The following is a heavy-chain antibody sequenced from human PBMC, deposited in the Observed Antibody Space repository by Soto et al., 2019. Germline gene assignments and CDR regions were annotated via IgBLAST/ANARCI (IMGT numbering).Heavy chain of an antibody. D-gene: IGHD6-6*01. J-gene: IGHJ3*02. CDR1: GGSISSYY. V-gene: IGHV4-59*12. Sequence: PSETLSLTCTVSGGSISSYYWSWIRQPPGKGLEWIGYIYYSGSTTYNPSLKSRVTISVDTSKNQFSLKLSSVTAADTAVYYCARIGLVPYAFDIWGQGTMVTVSS. CDR2: IYYSGST. CDR3: ARIGLVPYAFDI.